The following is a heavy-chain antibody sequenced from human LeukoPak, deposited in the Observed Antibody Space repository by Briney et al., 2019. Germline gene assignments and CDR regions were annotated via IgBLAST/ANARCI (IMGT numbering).Heavy chain of an antibody. J-gene: IGHJ4*02. CDR3: SRDGYCSSTGCSAYFFDS. D-gene: IGHD2-2*03. V-gene: IGHV3-30-3*01. Sequence: GGSLRLSCAASGFTFSSYAMHWVRQAPGKGLHWVAVISYDGSNKYYADSVKGRFTISRDNSKNTLYLQLNSLRPEDTALYYCSRDGYCSSTGCSAYFFDSWGQGTLVTVSS. CDR1: GFTFSSYA. CDR2: ISYDGSNK.